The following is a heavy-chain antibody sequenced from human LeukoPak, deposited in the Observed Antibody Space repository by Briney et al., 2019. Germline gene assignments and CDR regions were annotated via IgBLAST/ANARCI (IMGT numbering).Heavy chain of an antibody. Sequence: PGGSLRLSCAASGCTFSSYAMSWVRQAPGKGLEWVSAISGSGGSTYYADSVRGRFTISRDNSKNTLYLQMNSLRAEDTAVYYCAKEMYYGSGSYWYGFDYWGQGTLVTVSS. CDR3: AKEMYYGSGSYWYGFDY. D-gene: IGHD3-10*01. V-gene: IGHV3-23*01. J-gene: IGHJ4*02. CDR2: ISGSGGST. CDR1: GCTFSSYA.